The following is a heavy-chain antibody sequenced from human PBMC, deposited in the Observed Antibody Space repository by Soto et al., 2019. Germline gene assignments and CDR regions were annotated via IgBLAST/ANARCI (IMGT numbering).Heavy chain of an antibody. CDR3: AKDGRRWDLPADY. CDR1: GFTFSSYA. V-gene: IGHV3-23*01. CDR2: VSGGGGST. Sequence: EVQLLESGGGWVQPGGSLGLSCAASGFTFSSYAMSWVLQAPGKGLEWVLAVSGGGGSTYYPDCVKGRFTISRDNSNNTLYLQMNSLRAEDTVVYYCAKDGRRWDLPADYWGQGALVTVSS. D-gene: IGHD1-26*01. J-gene: IGHJ4*02.